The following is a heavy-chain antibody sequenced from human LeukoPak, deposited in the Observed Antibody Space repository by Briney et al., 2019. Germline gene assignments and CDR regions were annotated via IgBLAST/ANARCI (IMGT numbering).Heavy chain of an antibody. CDR1: GGSISGYY. V-gene: IGHV4-38-2*02. J-gene: IGHJ3*02. CDR3: ARAYYYDSSGPDAFDI. CDR2: IYHSGST. Sequence: PSETLSLTCTVSGGSISGYYWGWIRQPPGKGLEWIWSIYHSGSTYYNPSLKSRVTISVDTSKNQFSLKLSSVTAADTAVYYCARAYYYDSSGPDAFDIWGQGTMVTVSS. D-gene: IGHD3-22*01.